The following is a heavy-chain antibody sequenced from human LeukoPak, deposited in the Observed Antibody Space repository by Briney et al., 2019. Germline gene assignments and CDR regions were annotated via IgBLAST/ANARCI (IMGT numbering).Heavy chain of an antibody. D-gene: IGHD6-19*01. V-gene: IGHV1-8*01. CDR2: MNPNSGNT. J-gene: IGHJ5*02. CDR3: ALLFRGRIAVAGNH. CDR1: GYTFTSFD. Sequence: ASVKVSCKASGYTFTSFDTNWVRQASGQGLEWMGGMNPNSGNTDYAQKFQGRVTMTRNTSKSTAYMELSSLRSEDTAVYYCALLFRGRIAVAGNHWGQGTLVTVSS.